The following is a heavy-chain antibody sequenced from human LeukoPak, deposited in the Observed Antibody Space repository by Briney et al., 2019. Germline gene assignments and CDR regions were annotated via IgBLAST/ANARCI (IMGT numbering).Heavy chain of an antibody. J-gene: IGHJ4*02. CDR2: IKQDGTEK. D-gene: IGHD3-10*01. CDR3: AREFYGQVEAALDGDN. V-gene: IGHV3-7*01. Sequence: PGGSLRLSCAVSGLTFSESWLTWIRQAPGKGLEWVANIKQDGTEKYYMDSVRGRFTISKDNAKNTLYLEMNSLRAEDAAVYYCAREFYGQVEAALDGDNWGQGTLVTVSS. CDR1: GLTFSESW.